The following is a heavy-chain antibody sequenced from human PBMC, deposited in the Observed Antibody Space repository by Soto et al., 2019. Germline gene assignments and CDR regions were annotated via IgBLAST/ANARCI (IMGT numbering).Heavy chain of an antibody. D-gene: IGHD5-12*01. J-gene: IGHJ4*02. CDR2: ISYDGSNK. CDR1: GFTFSSYA. Sequence: GGSLRLSCSDSGFTFSSYAMHWVRQAPGKGLDWVAVISYDGSNKYYADSVKGRFTISRDNSKNTLYLQMNSLRAEDTAVYYCAKDGRWLHTPLYYFDYWGQGALVTVSS. CDR3: AKDGRWLHTPLYYFDY. V-gene: IGHV3-30*04.